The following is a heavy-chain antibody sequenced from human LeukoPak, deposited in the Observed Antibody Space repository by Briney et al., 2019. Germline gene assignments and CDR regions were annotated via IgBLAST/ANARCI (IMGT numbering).Heavy chain of an antibody. J-gene: IGHJ3*02. D-gene: IGHD1-1*01. V-gene: IGHV3-23*01. CDR2: ISTSGRTT. Sequence: GGSLRLSCAASEFTFTSFAMNWVRQAPGKGLEWVSIISTSGRTTYYADSVKGRFTISRDNSENIVYLQMNSLRLDDTAVYYCAKDLLYPGRAFDIWGQGTMVTVSS. CDR3: AKDLLYPGRAFDI. CDR1: EFTFTSFA.